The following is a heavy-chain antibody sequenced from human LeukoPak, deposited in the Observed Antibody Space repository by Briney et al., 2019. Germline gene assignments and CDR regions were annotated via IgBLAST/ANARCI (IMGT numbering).Heavy chain of an antibody. CDR1: GFTFSSYW. CDR2: IKQDGSEK. Sequence: GGSLRLSCAASGFTFSSYWMSWVRQAPGKGLERVANIKQDGSEKYYVDSVKGRFTISRDNAKNSLYLQMNSLRAEDTAVYYCARDGGGEGATTDFDYWGQGTLVTVSS. D-gene: IGHD1-26*01. J-gene: IGHJ4*02. V-gene: IGHV3-7*01. CDR3: ARDGGGEGATTDFDY.